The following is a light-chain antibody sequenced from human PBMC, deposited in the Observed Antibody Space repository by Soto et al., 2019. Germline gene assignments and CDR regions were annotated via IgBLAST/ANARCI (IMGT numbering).Light chain of an antibody. Sequence: DIQMTQSPYSLSASXGDRVTITCQASQDISNYLNWYQQKPGKAPKLLIYDASNLETGVPSRFSGSGSGTDFTFTISSLQPEDIATYYCQQYDNLPLTFGGGTKVDIK. V-gene: IGKV1-33*01. CDR2: DAS. J-gene: IGKJ4*01. CDR3: QQYDNLPLT. CDR1: QDISNY.